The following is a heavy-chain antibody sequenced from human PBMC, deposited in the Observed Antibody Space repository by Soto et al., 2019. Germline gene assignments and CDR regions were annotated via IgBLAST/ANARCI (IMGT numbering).Heavy chain of an antibody. D-gene: IGHD3-9*01. V-gene: IGHV1-18*01. CDR2: ISAYNGNT. CDR3: ARVTGYYAPDY. J-gene: IGHJ4*02. Sequence: GASVKVSCKASGYTFTNFGISWVRQAPGQGLEWMGWISAYNGNTKYSQKFQGRVTITRDTSASTAYMELSSLRSEDTAVYYCARVTGYYAPDYWGQGTLVTVSS. CDR1: GYTFTNFG.